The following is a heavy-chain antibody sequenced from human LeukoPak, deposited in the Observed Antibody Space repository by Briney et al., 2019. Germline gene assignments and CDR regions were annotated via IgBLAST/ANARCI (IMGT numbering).Heavy chain of an antibody. D-gene: IGHD3-22*01. J-gene: IGHJ5*02. CDR1: GYTFTNYG. V-gene: IGHV1-18*01. CDR3: ARRGRYYDTNWFDP. Sequence: ASVKVSCKASGYTFTNYGISWVRQAPGQGFEWMGWISAYNGNTNYAQKFQGRVTMTTDTSTSTAYMELRSLRSDDTAMYYCARRGRYYDTNWFDPWGQGTLVTVSS. CDR2: ISAYNGNT.